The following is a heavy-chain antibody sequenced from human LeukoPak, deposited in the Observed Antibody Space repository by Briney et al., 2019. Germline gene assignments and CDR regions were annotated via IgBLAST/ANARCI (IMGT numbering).Heavy chain of an antibody. CDR1: GFTLSGYG. V-gene: IGHV3-48*01. Sequence: PGGSLRLSCAASGFTLSGYGMNWVRQAPGKGLEWVSYISSSTRIIYYADSVKGRLTISRDNAKNSLYLQMNSLRAEDTAVYYCAREMLAAVAAQSWGQGTLVTVSS. CDR3: AREMLAAVAAQS. D-gene: IGHD6-19*01. CDR2: ISSSTRII. J-gene: IGHJ5*02.